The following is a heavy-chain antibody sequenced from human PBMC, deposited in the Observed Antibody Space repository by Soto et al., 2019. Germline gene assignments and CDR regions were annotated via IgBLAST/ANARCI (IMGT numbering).Heavy chain of an antibody. D-gene: IGHD3-10*01. CDR1: GFTFSSYG. CDR2: ISYDGSNK. Sequence: PGGSLRLSCAASGFTFSSYGMHWVRQAPGKGLEWVAVISYDGSNKYYADSVKGRFTISRDNSKNTLYLQMNSLRAEDTAVYYCAKGEGFGESFFDYWGQGTLVTVSS. J-gene: IGHJ4*02. CDR3: AKGEGFGESFFDY. V-gene: IGHV3-30*18.